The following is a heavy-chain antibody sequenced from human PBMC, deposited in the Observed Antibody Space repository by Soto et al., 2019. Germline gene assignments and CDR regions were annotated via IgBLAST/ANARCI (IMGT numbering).Heavy chain of an antibody. CDR2: TYYRSKWYN. D-gene: IGHD2-15*01. Sequence: PSQTLSLTCAISGDSVSSNCAAWNWIRQSPSRGLEWLGRTYYRSKWYNDYAVSVKSRITINPDTSKNQFSLQLNSVTPEDTAVYYCARDRGPYCSGGSCYDYYYYGMDVWGQGTTVTVSS. J-gene: IGHJ6*02. CDR1: GDSVSSNCAA. CDR3: ARDRGPYCSGGSCYDYYYYGMDV. V-gene: IGHV6-1*01.